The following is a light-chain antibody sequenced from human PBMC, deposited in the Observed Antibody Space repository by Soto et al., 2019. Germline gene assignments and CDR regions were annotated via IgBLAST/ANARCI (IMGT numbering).Light chain of an antibody. J-gene: IGKJ3*01. Sequence: EIVMTQSPATLSVSPGERATLSCRASQSVSSNLAWYQQKPGQAPRLLIYGASTRATGIPARFSGSGSGTEFTLTISSLQSEYFAIYYCQQYNNWPPLFTFGPGTKVYIK. CDR3: QQYNNWPPLFT. CDR1: QSVSSN. CDR2: GAS. V-gene: IGKV3-15*01.